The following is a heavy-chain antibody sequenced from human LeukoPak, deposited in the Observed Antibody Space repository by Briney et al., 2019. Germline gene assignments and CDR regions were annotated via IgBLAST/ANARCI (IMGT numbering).Heavy chain of an antibody. D-gene: IGHD2-2*01. CDR3: ARSKASIVVVPAAIDY. Sequence: GASVKVSCKASGYTFTGYYMHWVRQVPGQGLEWMGWINPNSGGTNYAQKFQGRVTMTRDTSISTAYMELSRLRSDDTAVYYCARSKASIVVVPAAIDYWGQGTLVTVSS. J-gene: IGHJ4*02. CDR1: GYTFTGYY. CDR2: INPNSGGT. V-gene: IGHV1-2*02.